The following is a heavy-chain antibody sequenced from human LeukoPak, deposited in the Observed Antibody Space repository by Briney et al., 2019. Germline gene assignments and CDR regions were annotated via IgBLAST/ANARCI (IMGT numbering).Heavy chain of an antibody. V-gene: IGHV1-69*01. CDR2: TIPIFGTA. CDR3: ARGGRGDCSGGSCYLAYYYYYGMDV. Sequence: ASVKVSCKASGGTFSSYAISWVRQAPGQGLEWMGGTIPIFGTANYAQKFQGRVTITADESTSTAYMELSSLRSEDTAVYYCARGGRGDCSGGSCYLAYYYYYGMDVWGKGTTVTVSS. CDR1: GGTFSSYA. J-gene: IGHJ6*04. D-gene: IGHD2-15*01.